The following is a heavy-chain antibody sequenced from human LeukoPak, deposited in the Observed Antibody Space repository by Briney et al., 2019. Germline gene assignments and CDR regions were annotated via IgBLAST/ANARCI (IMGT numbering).Heavy chain of an antibody. J-gene: IGHJ3*02. CDR2: ISSSSSYI. Sequence: GGSLRLSCAASGFTFSSYSMNWVRQAPGKGLEWVSSISSSSSYIYYADSVKGRFTISGDNAKNSLYLQMNSLRAEDTAVYYCARDSPDYGDYVAFDIWGQGTMVTVSS. CDR1: GFTFSSYS. CDR3: ARDSPDYGDYVAFDI. V-gene: IGHV3-21*01. D-gene: IGHD4-17*01.